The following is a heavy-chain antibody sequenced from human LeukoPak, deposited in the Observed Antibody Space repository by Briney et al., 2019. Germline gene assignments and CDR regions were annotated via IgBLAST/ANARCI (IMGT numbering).Heavy chain of an antibody. CDR3: ARYYYDSSGYYYNAFDI. CDR2: INHSGST. Sequence: SETLSLTCAVYGVSFSGYYWSWIRQPPGKGLEWIGDINHSGSTNYNTSLKSRVTISVDTSKNQFSLKLSSVTAADTAVYHCARYYYDSSGYYYNAFDIWGQGTMVTVSS. D-gene: IGHD3-22*01. CDR1: GVSFSGYY. V-gene: IGHV4-34*01. J-gene: IGHJ3*02.